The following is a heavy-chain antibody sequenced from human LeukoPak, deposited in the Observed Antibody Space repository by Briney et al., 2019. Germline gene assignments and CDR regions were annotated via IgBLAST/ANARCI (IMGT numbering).Heavy chain of an antibody. D-gene: IGHD3-16*01. J-gene: IGHJ3*02. CDR2: ISSSSYYI. CDR1: GVTLSNYN. V-gene: IGHV3-21*06. Sequence: GGSLRLSCVVSGVTLSNYNMNWVRQAPGKGLEWVSYISSSSYYIYYADSAKGRFTISRDNAKNSLYLQMSGLRAEDTAVYYCARDRPYDYVWGSDGLDIWGRGTMVTVSS. CDR3: ARDRPYDYVWGSDGLDI.